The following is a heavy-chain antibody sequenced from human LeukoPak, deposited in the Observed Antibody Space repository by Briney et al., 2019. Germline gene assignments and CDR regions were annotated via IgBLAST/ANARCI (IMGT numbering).Heavy chain of an antibody. Sequence: SETLSLTCTVSGGSITSHYWSWIRQPPEKEMEWIGYIYYTGDTNFNPSLRSRVTMSMDTSNNQFSLNLNSVTAADTAVYFCARYRRDNTFYIDYWGQGTLVTVSS. CDR2: IYYTGDT. J-gene: IGHJ4*02. CDR1: GGSITSHY. D-gene: IGHD2-2*02. CDR3: ARYRRDNTFYIDY. V-gene: IGHV4-59*11.